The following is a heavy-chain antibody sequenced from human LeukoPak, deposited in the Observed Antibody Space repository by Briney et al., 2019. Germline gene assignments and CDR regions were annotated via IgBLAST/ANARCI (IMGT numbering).Heavy chain of an antibody. CDR2: IYYSGST. CDR1: GGSISSYY. Sequence: SETLSLTCTVSGGSISSYYWSWIRQPPGKGLEWIGYIYYSGSTNYNPSLKSRVTISVDTSKNQFSLKLSSVTAADTAVYYCARHVPTYYYDSSGYFWFDPGAREPWSPSPQ. CDR3: ARHVPTYYYDSSGYFWFDP. D-gene: IGHD3-22*01. V-gene: IGHV4-59*08. J-gene: IGHJ5*02.